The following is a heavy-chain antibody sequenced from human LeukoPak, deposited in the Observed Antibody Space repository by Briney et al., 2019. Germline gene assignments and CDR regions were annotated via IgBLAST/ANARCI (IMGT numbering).Heavy chain of an antibody. CDR3: ARGARYCSSTSCYSDDAFGI. D-gene: IGHD2-2*01. V-gene: IGHV3-66*02. J-gene: IGHJ3*02. Sequence: GGSLRLSCAASGFTVSSNYMSWVRQAPGKGLEWVSVIYSGGSTYYADSVKGRFTISRDNSKNTLYLQMNSLRAEDTAVYYCARGARYCSSTSCYSDDAFGIWGQGTMVTVSS. CDR2: IYSGGST. CDR1: GFTVSSNY.